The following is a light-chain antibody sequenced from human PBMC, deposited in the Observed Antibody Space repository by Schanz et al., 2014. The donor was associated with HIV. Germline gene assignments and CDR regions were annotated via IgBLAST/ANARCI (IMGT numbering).Light chain of an antibody. CDR1: DSNLGSNT. V-gene: IGLV1-44*01. CDR2: NDD. Sequence: QSVLAQPPSASGTPGQRVTISCSGTDSNLGSNTVNWYQQLPGTAPKVLIYNDDYRPSGVPDRFSGSKSVNSASLAISGLRSEDEADYYCAAWDDSLSGWVFGGGTKLTVL. CDR3: AAWDDSLSGWV. J-gene: IGLJ3*02.